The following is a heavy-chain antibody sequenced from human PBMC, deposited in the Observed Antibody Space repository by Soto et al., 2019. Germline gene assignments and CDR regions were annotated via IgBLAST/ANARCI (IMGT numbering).Heavy chain of an antibody. D-gene: IGHD3-22*01. J-gene: IGHJ3*02. Sequence: PGGSLRLSCAASGFTFSGYEMSWVRQAPGKGLEWISYISTRSSTIHYADSVKGRFTISRDNAKNSLYLQMDSLRAEDTAIYYCARDRGYSDTTLFAFDIWGQGTMVTVSS. CDR2: ISTRSSTI. CDR3: ARDRGYSDTTLFAFDI. CDR1: GFTFSGYE. V-gene: IGHV3-48*03.